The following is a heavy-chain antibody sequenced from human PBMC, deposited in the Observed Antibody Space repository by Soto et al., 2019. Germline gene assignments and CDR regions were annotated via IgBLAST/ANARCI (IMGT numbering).Heavy chain of an antibody. CDR3: ARDTVERPYYYYYFAMDV. J-gene: IGHJ6*02. CDR1: GDSVSRNSAA. CDR2: TYYRSKWYN. Sequence: SPTVSLTCAISGDSVSRNSAAWPWIRQSPSRGLEWLGRTYYRSKWYNDYAVSVKSRITINPDTSKNQFSLHLNSVTPEDTAVYYCARDTVERPYYYYYFAMDVWGHGTTVSVSS. V-gene: IGHV6-1*01. D-gene: IGHD1-1*01.